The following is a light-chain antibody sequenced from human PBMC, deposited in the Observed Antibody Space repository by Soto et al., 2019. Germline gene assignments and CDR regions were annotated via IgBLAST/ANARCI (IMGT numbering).Light chain of an antibody. V-gene: IGKV2D-29*01. CDR2: GVS. Sequence: DIAMTQTPLSLSVTPGQPASISCKSSQSLLYSNGRTYLYWYLQKPGQPPQLMIYGVSNRFPGVPDRFSGSGSGTDFTLKISRVEAEDVGVYYCMQSLQFPITFGQGTRLEIK. CDR1: QSLLYSNGRTY. CDR3: MQSLQFPIT. J-gene: IGKJ5*01.